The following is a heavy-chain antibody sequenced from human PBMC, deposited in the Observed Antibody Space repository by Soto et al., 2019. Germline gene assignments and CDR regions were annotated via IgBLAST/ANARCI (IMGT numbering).Heavy chain of an antibody. CDR1: GFTFSSYA. CDR2: ISYDGSNK. V-gene: IGHV3-30-3*01. D-gene: IGHD5-12*01. CDR3: ARDRGPTGYDYFDY. Sequence: AGGSLRLSCAASGFTFSSYAMHWVRQAPGKGLEWVAVISYDGSNKYYADSVKGRFTISRDNSKNTLYLQMNSLRAEDTAVYYCARDRGPTGYDYFDYWGQGTLVTVSS. J-gene: IGHJ4*02.